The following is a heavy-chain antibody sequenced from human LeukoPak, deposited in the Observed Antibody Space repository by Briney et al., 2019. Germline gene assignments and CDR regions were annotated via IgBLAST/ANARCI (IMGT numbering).Heavy chain of an antibody. V-gene: IGHV3-48*03. Sequence: GGSLRLSCAASGFTFSSYEMNWVRQAPGKGLEWVSYISSRGSTIYYADSVKGRFTISRDNAKNSLNLQMNSLRAEDTAVYYCAREGLGTVGKAGTFDYWGQGTLVTVSS. D-gene: IGHD6-13*01. CDR3: AREGLGTVGKAGTFDY. J-gene: IGHJ4*02. CDR1: GFTFSSYE. CDR2: ISSRGSTI.